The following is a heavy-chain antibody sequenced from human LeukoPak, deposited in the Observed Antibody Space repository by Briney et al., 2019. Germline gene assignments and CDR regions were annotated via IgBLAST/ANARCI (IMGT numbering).Heavy chain of an antibody. V-gene: IGHV1-2*02. Sequence: ASVKVSCKTSGYTFTGYYMHWVRQAPGQGLEWMGWINPNSGGTNYAQKSQGRVTMTRDTSISTAYMELSGLRSDDTAVYYCARPYPRNYYDSSGYFGYWGQGTLVTVSS. CDR2: INPNSGGT. J-gene: IGHJ4*02. CDR3: ARPYPRNYYDSSGYFGY. D-gene: IGHD3-22*01. CDR1: GYTFTGYY.